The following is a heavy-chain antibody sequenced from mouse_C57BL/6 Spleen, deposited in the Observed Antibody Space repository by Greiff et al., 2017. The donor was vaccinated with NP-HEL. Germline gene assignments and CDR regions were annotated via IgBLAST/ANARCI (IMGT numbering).Heavy chain of an antibody. CDR1: GYSITSGYY. Sequence: DVQLQESGPGLVKPSQSLSLTCSVTGYSITSGYYWNWIRQFPGNKLEWMGYISYDGSNNYNPSLKNRISITRDTSKNQFFLKLNSVTTEDTATYYCARDDYYYYAMDYWGQGTSVTVSS. V-gene: IGHV3-6*01. CDR2: ISYDGSN. CDR3: ARDDYYYYAMDY. J-gene: IGHJ4*01. D-gene: IGHD1-1*01.